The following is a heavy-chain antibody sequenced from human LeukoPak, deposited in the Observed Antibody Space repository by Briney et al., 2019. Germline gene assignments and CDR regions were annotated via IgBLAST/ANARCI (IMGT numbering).Heavy chain of an antibody. CDR2: INPSGGST. CDR1: GYTFTSYY. V-gene: IGHV1-46*01. CDR3: ARSYYDSSGYYYARAEYFQH. D-gene: IGHD3-22*01. J-gene: IGHJ1*01. Sequence: ASVTVSCKASGYTFTSYYMHWVRQAPGQGLEWMGIINPSGGSTSYAQKFQGRVTMTRDTSTSTVYMELSSLRSEDTAVYYCARSYYDSSGYYYARAEYFQHWGQGTLVTVSS.